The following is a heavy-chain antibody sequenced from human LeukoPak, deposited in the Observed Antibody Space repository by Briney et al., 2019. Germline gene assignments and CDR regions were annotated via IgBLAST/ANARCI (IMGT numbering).Heavy chain of an antibody. J-gene: IGHJ4*02. CDR1: GGSFSGYY. D-gene: IGHD4-11*01. V-gene: IGHV4-34*01. CDR3: ARGVFGNDSNYVAFDY. CDR2: INHSGSI. Sequence: SETLSLTCAVYGGSFSGYYWSWIRQPPGKGLEWIGEINHSGSINYNPSLKSRVTISVDTSKNQFSLKLSSVTAADTAVYYCARGVFGNDSNYVAFDYWGQGTLVTVSS.